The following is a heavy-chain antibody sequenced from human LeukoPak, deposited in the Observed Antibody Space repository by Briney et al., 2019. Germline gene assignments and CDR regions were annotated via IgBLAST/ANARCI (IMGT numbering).Heavy chain of an antibody. CDR2: IGIDSGNT. J-gene: IGHJ4*03. Sequence: GGSLRLSCAASGFTFRNYAMHWVRQAPGKGLEWISYIGIDSGNTNYADSVKGRFTISGAKAKNSLYLQMNSLRVEDTAVYYCARDYKYAFDNWGQGTTVTVSS. D-gene: IGHD5-24*01. CDR3: ARDYKYAFDN. CDR1: GFTFRNYA. V-gene: IGHV3-48*01.